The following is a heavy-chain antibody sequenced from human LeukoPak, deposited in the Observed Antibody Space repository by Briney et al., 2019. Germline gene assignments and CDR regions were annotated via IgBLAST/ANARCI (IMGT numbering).Heavy chain of an antibody. CDR3: AELGITMIGGV. Sequence: GSLLLSCAASGFTFSSYRMKWVRQAPGKGLEGVSYISSSGSTIYYADSVKGRFTISRDNAKNSLYLQMNSLRAEDTAVYYCAELGITMIGGVWGKGTTVTISS. D-gene: IGHD3-10*02. J-gene: IGHJ6*04. V-gene: IGHV3-48*04. CDR2: ISSSGSTI. CDR1: GFTFSSYR.